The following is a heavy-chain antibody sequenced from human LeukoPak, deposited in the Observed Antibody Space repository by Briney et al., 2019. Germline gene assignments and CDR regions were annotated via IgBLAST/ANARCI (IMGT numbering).Heavy chain of an antibody. CDR1: GFTFSNAW. CDR3: TTAAFVGATAY. J-gene: IGHJ4*02. CDR2: IKSKTGGGTI. Sequence: GGSLRLSCTASGFTFSNAWMNWVRQAPGKGLEWVGRIKSKTGGGTIDYAAPVKGRFTISRDDSKDTLYLQMNSLKSEDTAVYHCTTAAFVGATAYWGQGALVIVSS. V-gene: IGHV3-15*07. D-gene: IGHD1-26*01.